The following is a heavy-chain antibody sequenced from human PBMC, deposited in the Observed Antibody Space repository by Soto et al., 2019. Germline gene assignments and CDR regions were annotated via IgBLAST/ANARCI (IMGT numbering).Heavy chain of an antibody. CDR3: AKASRISITMVRANWFDP. J-gene: IGHJ5*02. D-gene: IGHD3-10*01. CDR2: ISGSGGST. CDR1: GFTFSSYA. V-gene: IGHV3-23*01. Sequence: GGSLRLSCAASGFTFSSYAMSWVRQAPGKGLEWVSAISGSGGSTYYADSVKGRFTISRDNSKNTLYLQMNSLRAEDTAVYYCAKASRISITMVRANWFDPWGQGTLVTVSS.